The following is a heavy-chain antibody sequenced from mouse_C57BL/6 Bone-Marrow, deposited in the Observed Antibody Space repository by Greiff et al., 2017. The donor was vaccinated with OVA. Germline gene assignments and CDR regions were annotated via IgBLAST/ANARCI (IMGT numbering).Heavy chain of an antibody. CDR3: ARDYGTWFAY. D-gene: IGHD1-1*01. J-gene: IGHJ3*01. CDR1: GYAFSSSW. Sequence: VQLQQSGPELVKPGASVKISCKASGYAFSSSWMNWVKQRPGKGLEWIGRIYPGDGDTNYNGKFKGKATLTADKSSSTAYVQLSSLTSEDSAVYFCARDYGTWFAYWGQGTLVTVSA. V-gene: IGHV1-82*01. CDR2: IYPGDGDT.